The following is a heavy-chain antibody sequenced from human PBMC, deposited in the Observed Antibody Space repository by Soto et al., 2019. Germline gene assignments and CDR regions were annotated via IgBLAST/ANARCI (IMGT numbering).Heavy chain of an antibody. Sequence: EVQLVESGGGLVQPGRSLRLSCAASGFTFDDYAMYWVRQAPGKGLEWVSGISWNSGSIGYADSVKGRFTISRDNAKNSLYLQMDSLRAEDTALYYCAKERGLVLSCYFDCWGQGTLVTVSS. CDR3: AKERGLVLSCYFDC. CDR1: GFTFDDYA. D-gene: IGHD6-19*01. CDR2: ISWNSGSI. J-gene: IGHJ4*02. V-gene: IGHV3-9*01.